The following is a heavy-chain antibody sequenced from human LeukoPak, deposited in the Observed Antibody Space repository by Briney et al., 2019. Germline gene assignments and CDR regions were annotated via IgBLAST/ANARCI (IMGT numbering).Heavy chain of an antibody. CDR2: IYYSGST. D-gene: IGHD2-15*01. CDR1: GGSISSDY. Sequence: SETLSLTCTVSGGSISSDYWSWIRQTPGKGLEWIGYIYYSGSTNFNPSLKSRVIISVDTSKNQFSLKLSSVTAADTAVYYCARAVTVTLYFDYWAQGTLVTVPS. J-gene: IGHJ4*02. CDR3: ARAVTVTLYFDY. V-gene: IGHV4-59*01.